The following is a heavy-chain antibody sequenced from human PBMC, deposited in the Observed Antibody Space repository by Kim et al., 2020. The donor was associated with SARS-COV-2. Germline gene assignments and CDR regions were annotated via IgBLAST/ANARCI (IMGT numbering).Heavy chain of an antibody. CDR3: ARGLGAADESGY. V-gene: IGHV1-69*04. CDR2: IIPILGIA. CDR1: GGTFSSYA. J-gene: IGHJ4*02. D-gene: IGHD6-13*01. Sequence: SVKVSCKASGGTFSSYAISWVRQAPGQGLEWMGRIIPILGIANYAQKFQGRVTITADKSTSTAYMELSSLRSEDTAVYYCARGLGAADESGYWGQGTLVTVSS.